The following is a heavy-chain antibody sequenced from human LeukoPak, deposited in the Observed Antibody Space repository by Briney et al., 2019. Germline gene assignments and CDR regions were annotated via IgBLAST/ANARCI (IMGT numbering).Heavy chain of an antibody. CDR3: ATHGGDTAMVIPNYYYYGMDV. D-gene: IGHD5-18*01. J-gene: IGHJ6*02. V-gene: IGHV1-46*01. CDR1: GYTFTSYY. CDR2: MNPSGCST. Sequence: ASVKVSCKASGYTFTSYYMHWLRQATGQGLEWMGIMNPSGCSTSYAQKFQGRVTMTRDTSTSTVYMELSSLRSEDTAVYYCATHGGDTAMVIPNYYYYGMDVWGQGTKVTVSS.